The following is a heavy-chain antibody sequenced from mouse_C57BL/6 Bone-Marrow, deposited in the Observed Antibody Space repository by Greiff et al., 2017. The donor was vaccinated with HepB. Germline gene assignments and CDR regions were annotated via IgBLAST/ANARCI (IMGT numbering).Heavy chain of an antibody. CDR3: ARRTTVVAIDY. CDR2: IYPGDGDT. Sequence: QVQLKESGAELVKPGASVKISCKASGYAFSSYWMNWVKQRPGKGLEWIGQIYPGDGDTNYNGKFKGKATLTADKSSSTAYMQLSSLTSEDSAVYFCARRTTVVAIDYWGQGTTLTVSS. D-gene: IGHD1-1*01. CDR1: GYAFSSYW. J-gene: IGHJ2*01. V-gene: IGHV1-80*01.